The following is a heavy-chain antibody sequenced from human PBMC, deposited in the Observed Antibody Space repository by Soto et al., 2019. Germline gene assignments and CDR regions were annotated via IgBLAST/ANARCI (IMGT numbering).Heavy chain of an antibody. J-gene: IGHJ6*02. Sequence: SETLSLTCTVSGGSISSYFWSWIRQPPGKGLEWIGYIYYSGSTNYNPSLKSRVTISVDTSKNQFSLKLSSVTAADTAVYYCARGYYYGSGSYSQSKYYYGMDVWGQGTTVTVSS. CDR2: IYYSGST. CDR1: GGSISSYF. D-gene: IGHD3-10*01. V-gene: IGHV4-59*01. CDR3: ARGYYYGSGSYSQSKYYYGMDV.